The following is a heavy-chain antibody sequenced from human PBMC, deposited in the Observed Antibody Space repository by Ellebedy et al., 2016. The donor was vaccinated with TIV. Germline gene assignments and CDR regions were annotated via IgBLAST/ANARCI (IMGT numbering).Heavy chain of an antibody. D-gene: IGHD3-10*01. Sequence: GSLRLSCTVSGGSITSYYWSWIRQPPGKGLEWIGYIYYSGSTNYNPSLKSRVTISVDTSKNQFSLKLSSVTAADTAVYYCARDGSGSYYSWFDPWGQGTLVTVSS. CDR2: IYYSGST. J-gene: IGHJ5*02. CDR3: ARDGSGSYYSWFDP. CDR1: GGSITSYY. V-gene: IGHV4-59*12.